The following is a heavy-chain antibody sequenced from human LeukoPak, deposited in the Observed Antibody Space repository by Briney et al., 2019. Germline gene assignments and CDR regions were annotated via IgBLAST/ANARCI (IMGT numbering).Heavy chain of an antibody. CDR1: GYTFTGYC. D-gene: IGHD7-27*01. CDR3: ARAGTESKWGLPRADYYYMDV. CDR2: INPKSGGT. J-gene: IGHJ6*03. Sequence: ASVKVSCKASGYTFTGYCMHWVRQAPGQGLEWMGWINPKSGGTNYAQKFQGRVTMTRDTSISTASMELTNLRSDDTALYYCARAGTESKWGLPRADYYYMDVWGKGTTVTVS. V-gene: IGHV1-2*02.